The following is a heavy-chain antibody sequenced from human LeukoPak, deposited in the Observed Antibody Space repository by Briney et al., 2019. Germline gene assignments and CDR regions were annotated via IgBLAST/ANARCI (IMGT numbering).Heavy chain of an antibody. Sequence: PSETLSLTCAVSGGSFSGYYWSWVRQPPGKGLEWIGEINHSGSTNYNPSLKGRVTISVDTSKNQFSLKLSSVTAAGTAVYYCAREARDKYYFDSWGQGTLVTVSS. J-gene: IGHJ4*02. CDR3: AREARDKYYFDS. V-gene: IGHV4-34*01. D-gene: IGHD6-6*01. CDR2: INHSGST. CDR1: GGSFSGYY.